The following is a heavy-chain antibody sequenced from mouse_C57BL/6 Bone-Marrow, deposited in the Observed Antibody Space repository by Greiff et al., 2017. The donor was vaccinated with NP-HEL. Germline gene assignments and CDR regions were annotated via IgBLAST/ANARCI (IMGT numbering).Heavy chain of an antibody. D-gene: IGHD1-1*01. V-gene: IGHV5-4*01. CDR3: ARDTLNYYGSSYGY. Sequence: EVHLVESGGGLVKPGGSLKLSCAASGFTFSSYAMSWVRQTPEKRLEWVATISDGGSYTYYPDNVKGRFTISRDNAKNNLYLQMSHLKSEDTAMYYCARDTLNYYGSSYGYWGQGTTLTVSS. CDR1: GFTFSSYA. CDR2: ISDGGSYT. J-gene: IGHJ2*01.